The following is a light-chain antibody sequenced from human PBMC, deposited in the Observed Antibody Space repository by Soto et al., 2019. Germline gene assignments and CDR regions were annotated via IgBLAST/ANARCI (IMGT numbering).Light chain of an antibody. CDR3: CSYAGSYTLV. J-gene: IGLJ3*02. CDR2: DVS. CDR1: SSDVGGYNF. V-gene: IGLV2-11*01. Sequence: QSALTQPRSVSGSPGQSVTISCTGTSSDVGGYNFVSWYQHHPGKAPKLMIYDVSKRPSGVPDRFSGSKYGSTASLTISGLPAEDEADYYCCSYAGSYTLVFGGGTKLTVL.